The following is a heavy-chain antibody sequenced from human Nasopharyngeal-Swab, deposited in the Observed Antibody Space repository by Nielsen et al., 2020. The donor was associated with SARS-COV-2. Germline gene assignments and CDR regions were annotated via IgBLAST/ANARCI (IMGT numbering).Heavy chain of an antibody. CDR2: INPNSGGT. V-gene: IGHV1-2*02. J-gene: IGHJ6*02. CDR1: GYTFTGYY. CDR3: ARVPRYCSSTSCYAEPYYYYYGMDV. Sequence: ASVKVSYKASGYTFTGYYMHWVRQAPGQGLEWMGWINPNSGGTNYAQKFQGRVTMTRDTSISTAYMELSRLRSDDTAVYYCARVPRYCSSTSCYAEPYYYYYGMDVWGQGTTVTVSS. D-gene: IGHD2-2*01.